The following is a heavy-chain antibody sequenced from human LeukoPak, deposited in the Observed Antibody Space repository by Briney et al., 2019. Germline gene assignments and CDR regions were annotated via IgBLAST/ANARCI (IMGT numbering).Heavy chain of an antibody. J-gene: IGHJ4*02. CDR1: GFTFSSYA. D-gene: IGHD3-16*02. CDR2: IKQDGSDY. CDR3: AREQTPVIHYYFDS. Sequence: GGSLTLSCAASGFTFSSYAMSWVREAPGKGLEWVANIKQDGSDYYYVDSVKGRFTISRDNAKNSLYLQMNNLRAEDTAVYYCAREQTPVIHYYFDSWGQGTLVTVSS. V-gene: IGHV3-7*01.